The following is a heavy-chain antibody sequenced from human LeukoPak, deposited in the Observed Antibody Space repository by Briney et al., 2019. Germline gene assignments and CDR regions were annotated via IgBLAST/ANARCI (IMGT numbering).Heavy chain of an antibody. CDR3: ARDDIGATGTRVGRY. CDR2: INPTSGGT. CDR1: GYRFTGYY. Sequence: ASVKVSCKASGYRFTGYYMHWVRHAPGQGLEWMGWINPTSGGTKYARKFQGRVTMTRDSSISTAYMELNRLRYDDTAVYYCARDDIGATGTRVGRYWGQGTLVTVSS. V-gene: IGHV1-2*02. J-gene: IGHJ4*02. D-gene: IGHD6-13*01.